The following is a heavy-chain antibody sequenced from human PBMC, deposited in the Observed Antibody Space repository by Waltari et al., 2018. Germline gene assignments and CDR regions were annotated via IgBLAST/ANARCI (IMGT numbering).Heavy chain of an antibody. D-gene: IGHD3-10*01. V-gene: IGHV4-59*01. Sequence: QVRLQESGPGLVKPSETLSLTCTVSAASISSYYWSWIRQPPGKGLEWIAYIYFSGRTSYNPSLKSRVAISGDTSKEQFSLRLSSVTAADTAVYYCARGDTSNWFASYFDFWGQGILVSVSS. J-gene: IGHJ4*02. CDR3: ARGDTSNWFASYFDF. CDR2: IYFSGRT. CDR1: AASISSYY.